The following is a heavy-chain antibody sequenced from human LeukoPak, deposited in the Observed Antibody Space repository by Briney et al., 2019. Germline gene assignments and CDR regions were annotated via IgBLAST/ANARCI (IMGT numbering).Heavy chain of an antibody. Sequence: AGGSLRLSCAASGFTFDDYGMSWVRQAPGKGLEWVSGINWNGGSTGYADSVKGRFTISRDNAKNSLYLQMNSLRAEDGALYHCARDYVVGAYQYGLDPWGQGTLVTVSS. CDR2: INWNGGST. V-gene: IGHV3-20*01. D-gene: IGHD1-26*01. CDR1: GFTFDDYG. CDR3: ARDYVVGAYQYGLDP. J-gene: IGHJ5*02.